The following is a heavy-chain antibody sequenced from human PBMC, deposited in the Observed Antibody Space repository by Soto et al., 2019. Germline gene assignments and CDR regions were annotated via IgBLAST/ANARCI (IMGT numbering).Heavy chain of an antibody. CDR3: ARHDNIVVVPAAVHY. CDR1: GGSIRSTYYY. D-gene: IGHD2-2*02. V-gene: IGHV4-39*01. Sequence: QLQLQESGPGLVKPSETLSLTCTVSGGSIRSTYYYWGWIRQPPGKGLEWIGGVYYTGNTHCNPSLQSRVTISVDTSKNQFSLNLTSVTAADTAVYYCARHDNIVVVPAAVHYWGPGTLVTVSS. J-gene: IGHJ4*02. CDR2: VYYTGNT.